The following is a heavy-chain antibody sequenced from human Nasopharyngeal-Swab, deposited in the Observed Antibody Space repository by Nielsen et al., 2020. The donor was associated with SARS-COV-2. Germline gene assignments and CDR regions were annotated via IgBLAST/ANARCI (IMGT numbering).Heavy chain of an antibody. CDR3: ARADTFGGVIVI. V-gene: IGHV4-31*03. CDR1: GGSISSGGYY. Sequence: SETLSLTYTVSGGSISSGGYYWSWIRQHPGKGLEWIGYIYYSGSTYYNPSLKSRVTISVDTSKNQFSLKLSSVTAADTAVYYCARADTFGGVIVIWGQGTLVTVSS. CDR2: IYYSGST. J-gene: IGHJ4*02. D-gene: IGHD3-16*02.